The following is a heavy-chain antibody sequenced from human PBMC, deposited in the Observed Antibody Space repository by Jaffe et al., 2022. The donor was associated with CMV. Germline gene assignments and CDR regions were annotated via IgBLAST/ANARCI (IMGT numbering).Heavy chain of an antibody. Sequence: QVQLQESGPGLVKPSETLSLTCTVSGGSISSYYWSWIRQPPGKGLEWIGYIYYSGSTNYNPSLKSRVTISVDTSKNQFSLKLSSVTAADTAVYYCARDVLRGYGLGWFDPWGQGTLVTVSS. CDR2: IYYSGST. J-gene: IGHJ5*02. V-gene: IGHV4-59*01. CDR1: GGSISSYY. CDR3: ARDVLRGYGLGWFDP. D-gene: IGHD5-18*01.